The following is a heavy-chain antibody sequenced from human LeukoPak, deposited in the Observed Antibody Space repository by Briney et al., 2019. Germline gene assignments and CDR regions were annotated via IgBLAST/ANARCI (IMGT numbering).Heavy chain of an antibody. J-gene: IGHJ4*02. V-gene: IGHV4-31*03. Sequence: KPSQTLSLTCTVSGGSISSGGYYWSWIRQHPGKGLEWIGYIYYSGSTYYNPSLKSRVTISVDTSKNQFSLKLSSVTAADTAVYYCARGGGATVITFDYWGQGTLVTVSS. CDR1: GGSISSGGYY. D-gene: IGHD4-17*01. CDR3: ARGGGATVITFDY. CDR2: IYYSGST.